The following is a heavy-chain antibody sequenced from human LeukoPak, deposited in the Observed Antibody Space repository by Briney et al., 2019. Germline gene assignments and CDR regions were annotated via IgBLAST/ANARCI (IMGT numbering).Heavy chain of an antibody. D-gene: IGHD6-19*01. CDR2: ISGSGGST. J-gene: IGHJ5*02. V-gene: IGHV3-23*01. CDR1: GFTFSSYG. CDR3: ARDGYSSGWYVYASDVQTNWFDP. Sequence: GGSLRLSCAASGFTFSSYGMSWVRRAPGKGLEWVSAISGSGGSTYYADSVKGRLTISRDNSKNTLYLQMNSLRAEDTAVYYCARDGYSSGWYVYASDVQTNWFDPWGQGTLVTVSS.